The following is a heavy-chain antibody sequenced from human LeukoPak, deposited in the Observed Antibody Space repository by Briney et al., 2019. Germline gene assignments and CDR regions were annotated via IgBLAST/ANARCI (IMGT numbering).Heavy chain of an antibody. CDR2: IYYSGST. D-gene: IGHD3-3*01. J-gene: IGHJ4*02. CDR1: GGSFSGYY. V-gene: IGHV4-59*01. CDR3: ARGSGITIFGVVTQ. Sequence: SETLSLTCAVYGGSFSGYYWSWIRQPPGKGLEWIGYIYYSGSTNYNPSLKSRVTISVDTSKNQFSLKLSSVTAADTAVYYCARGSGITIFGVVTQWGQGTLVTVSS.